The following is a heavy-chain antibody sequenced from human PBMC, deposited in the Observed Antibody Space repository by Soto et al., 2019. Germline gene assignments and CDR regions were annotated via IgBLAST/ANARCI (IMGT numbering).Heavy chain of an antibody. V-gene: IGHV3-23*01. D-gene: IGHD2-15*01. CDR1: GFTFSSYA. J-gene: IGHJ5*02. CDR3: AKVPSAVASTPWFDP. CDR2: ISGSAGST. Sequence: DVQLLESGGGLVHPGGSLRLSCAASGFTFSSYAMNWVRQGPGKGLEWVSTISGSAGSTYYADSVKGRFTISRDNSKHTLYLQMDSLSVEDTAMYYCAKVPSAVASTPWFDPWGQGTLVTVSS.